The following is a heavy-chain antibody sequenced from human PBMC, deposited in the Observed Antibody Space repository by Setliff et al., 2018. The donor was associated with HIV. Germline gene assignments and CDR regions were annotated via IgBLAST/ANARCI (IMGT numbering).Heavy chain of an antibody. CDR3: ARLSGGMVPNY. J-gene: IGHJ4*02. D-gene: IGHD3-10*01. V-gene: IGHV4-4*02. CDR2: IYHSEYT. CDR1: GGSISSDNW. Sequence: SETLSLTCAVSGGSISSDNWWTWVRQPPGKGLEWIGEIYHSEYTNYNASLKSRVSMSVDKSKNQILLRLSSVTAADTAVYYCARLSGGMVPNYWGQGTLVTVSS.